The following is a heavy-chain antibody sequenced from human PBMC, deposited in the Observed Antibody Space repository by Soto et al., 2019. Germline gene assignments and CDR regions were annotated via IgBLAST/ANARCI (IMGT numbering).Heavy chain of an antibody. CDR3: AKGHGEIRNDAFDI. D-gene: IGHD3-10*01. Sequence: GGSLRLSCAASGFTFDDYAMHWVRQAPGKGLEWVSGISWNSGSIGYADSVKGRFTISRDNAKNSLYLQMNSLRAEDTALYYCAKGHGEIRNDAFDIWGKGTMVTVS. J-gene: IGHJ3*02. CDR2: ISWNSGSI. V-gene: IGHV3-9*01. CDR1: GFTFDDYA.